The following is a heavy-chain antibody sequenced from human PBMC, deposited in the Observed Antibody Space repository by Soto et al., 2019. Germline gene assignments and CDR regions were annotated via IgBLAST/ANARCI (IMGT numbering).Heavy chain of an antibody. CDR3: ARGKRYTNDY. Sequence: QVQLVQSGAEVKKPGASVKVSCKASGYTFSNYDINWVRQVTGQGLEWMGWMSPNSGRTGYAQKFQGRVTMTRNTSSSTAYMELSSLRSEDTAVYYCARGKRYTNDYWGQGTLVTVSS. CDR2: MSPNSGRT. J-gene: IGHJ4*02. V-gene: IGHV1-8*01. D-gene: IGHD2-2*02. CDR1: GYTFSNYD.